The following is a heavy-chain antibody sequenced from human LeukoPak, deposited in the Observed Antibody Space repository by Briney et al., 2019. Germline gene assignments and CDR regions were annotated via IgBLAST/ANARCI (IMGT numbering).Heavy chain of an antibody. CDR2: ISGSGGST. Sequence: GGSLRLSCAASGFTFSSYGMSWVRQAPGKGLEWVSAISGSGGSTYYADSVKGRFTISRDNSKNTLYLQMNSLRAEDTAVYYCAKRTTLAAAGTEFNYWGQGTLVTVSS. CDR3: AKRTTLAAAGTEFNY. V-gene: IGHV3-23*01. CDR1: GFTFSSYG. D-gene: IGHD6-13*01. J-gene: IGHJ4*02.